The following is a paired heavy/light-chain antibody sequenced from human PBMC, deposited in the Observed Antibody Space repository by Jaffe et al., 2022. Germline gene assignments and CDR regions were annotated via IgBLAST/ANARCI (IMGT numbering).Light chain of an antibody. Sequence: DIQMTQSPSTLSASVGDRVTITCRASQSISSSLAWYQQKPGKAPKLLIYKASILESGVPSRFSGSGSGTEFTLTISTLQPDDFATYYCQQYNSYSPTWTFGQGTKLEIK. V-gene: IGKV1-5*03. J-gene: IGKJ1*01. CDR1: QSISSS. CDR3: QQYNSYSPTWT. CDR2: KAS.
Heavy chain of an antibody. CDR1: GFTFSHYE. CDR2: IGLSGSPI. V-gene: IGHV3-48*03. J-gene: IGHJ3*02. D-gene: IGHD3-22*01. Sequence: EVQLVESGGGLVQPGGSLRLSCAASGFTFSHYEMNWVRQAPGKGLEWVSYIGLSGSPIYYADSVKGRFTISRDNAKNSLFLQIDSLRVEDTAVYYCARDSYYSDSSAYYPNAFDIWGQGTMVTVSS. CDR3: ARDSYYSDSSAYYPNAFDI.